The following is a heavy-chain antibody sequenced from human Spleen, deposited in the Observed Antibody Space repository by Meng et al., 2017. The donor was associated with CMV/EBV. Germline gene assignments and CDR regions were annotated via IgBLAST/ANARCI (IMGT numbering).Heavy chain of an antibody. CDR3: ARLLVVTPSYGMDV. V-gene: IGHV4-34*01. Sequence: GSLRLSCTVSNYSINSGYYWTWIRQPPGKGLEWIGEMNQGGGTNYNPSLESRVTISVDASKNQFSLKLSSVTAADTALYYCARLLVVTPSYGMDVWGQGTTVTVSS. CDR1: NYSINSGYY. D-gene: IGHD3-22*01. J-gene: IGHJ6*02. CDR2: MNQGGGT.